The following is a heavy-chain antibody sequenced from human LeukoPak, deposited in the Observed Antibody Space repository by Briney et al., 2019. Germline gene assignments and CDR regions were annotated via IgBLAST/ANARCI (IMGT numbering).Heavy chain of an antibody. J-gene: IGHJ3*02. Sequence: MPSETLSLTCAVSGGSISSSNWWSWVRQPPGKGLEWIGYIYYSGSTNYNPSLKSRVTISVDTSKNQFSLKLSSVTAADTAVYYCARHGVYYGSGSFHDAFDIWGQGTMVTVSS. CDR2: IYYSGST. D-gene: IGHD3-10*01. CDR1: GGSISSSNW. V-gene: IGHV4-4*02. CDR3: ARHGVYYGSGSFHDAFDI.